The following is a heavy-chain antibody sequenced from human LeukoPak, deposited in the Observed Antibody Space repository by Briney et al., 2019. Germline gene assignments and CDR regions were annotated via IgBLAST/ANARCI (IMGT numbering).Heavy chain of an antibody. J-gene: IGHJ4*02. CDR1: GGSFSGYY. D-gene: IGHD2-21*02. CDR2: INHSGNT. CDR3: ARCLIREVIVVATRLFDY. V-gene: IGHV4-34*01. Sequence: ESLSLTCAVYGGSFSGYYWSWIRQPPGKGLEWMGEINHSGNTKHNPSLKSRVTISVDTSKNQFSLKLRSATAASTAVYYCARCLIREVIVVATRLFDYWGQGNLVTVSS.